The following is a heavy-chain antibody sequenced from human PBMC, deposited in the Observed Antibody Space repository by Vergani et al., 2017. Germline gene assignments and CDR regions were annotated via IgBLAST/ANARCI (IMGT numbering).Heavy chain of an antibody. J-gene: IGHJ6*03. CDR3: ARVRSGYDYYYYYMDV. CDR2: IYYSGST. V-gene: IGHV4-59*01. CDR1: GGSISSYY. Sequence: QVQLQESGPGLVKPSETLSLTCTVSGGSISSYYWSWIRQPPGKGLEWIGYIYYSGSTNYNPSLKSRVTISVDTSKNQFSLKLRSVTAADTAVYYCARVRSGYDYYYYYMDVWGKGTTVTVSS. D-gene: IGHD5-12*01.